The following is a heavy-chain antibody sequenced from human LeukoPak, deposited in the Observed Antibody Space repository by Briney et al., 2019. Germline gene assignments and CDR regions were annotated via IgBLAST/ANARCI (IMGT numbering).Heavy chain of an antibody. V-gene: IGHV2-5*02. J-gene: IGHJ2*01. CDR2: IFWDDDK. CDR3: VHRPRLGGSWYFDL. Sequence: SGPTLVKPTQTLTLTCTFSGFSLTTSGVGVGWIRQPPGKALEWLGIIFWDDDKRYSPSLKTRLTITKDTSKNQVVLTMTNMDPVDTATYYCVHRPRLGGSWYFDLWGRGTLVTVSS. D-gene: IGHD7-27*01. CDR1: GFSLTTSGVG.